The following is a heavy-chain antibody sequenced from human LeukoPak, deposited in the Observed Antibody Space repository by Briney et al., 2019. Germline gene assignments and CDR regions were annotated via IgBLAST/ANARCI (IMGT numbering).Heavy chain of an antibody. Sequence: GRSLRLSCAASGFTFSSYAMHWVRQAPGKGLEWVAVISYDGSNKYYADSVKGRFTISRDNSKNTLYLQMNSLRAEDTAVYYCARDREQTTVTTIDYWGQGTLVTVSS. CDR2: ISYDGSNK. J-gene: IGHJ4*02. D-gene: IGHD4-17*01. CDR1: GFTFSSYA. CDR3: ARDREQTTVTTIDY. V-gene: IGHV3-30*04.